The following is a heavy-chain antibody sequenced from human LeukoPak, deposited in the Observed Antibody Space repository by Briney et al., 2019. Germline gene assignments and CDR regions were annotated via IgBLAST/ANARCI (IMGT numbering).Heavy chain of an antibody. CDR1: GFTFSDYY. V-gene: IGHV3-11*04. CDR2: ISSSDSTI. J-gene: IGHJ4*02. CDR3: ARDVKTRYCSSTSCYVPFDY. Sequence: GGSLRLSCAASGFTFSDYYMSWIRQSPGKGLDWVSYISSSDSTIYYADSVKGRFTISRDNAKNSLYLQMNSLRAEDTAVYYCARDVKTRYCSSTSCYVPFDYWGQGTLVTVSS. D-gene: IGHD2-2*01.